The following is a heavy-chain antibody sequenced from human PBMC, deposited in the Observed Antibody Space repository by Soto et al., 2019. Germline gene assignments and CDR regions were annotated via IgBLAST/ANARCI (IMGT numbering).Heavy chain of an antibody. CDR1: GYSVTSSDYY. CDR3: APLSVSLSGPYGIHV. J-gene: IGHJ6*02. V-gene: IGHV4-39*01. CDR2: MFYSGLT. Sequence: SETLSLTCSVSGYSVTSSDYYWAWIRQPPGKGLEWIGSMFYSGLTYYNPSLKSRVTLSVDTSKNQFSVRLNSVTAADTAVYYCAPLSVSLSGPYGIHVWGQGTTVSVSS. D-gene: IGHD2-15*01.